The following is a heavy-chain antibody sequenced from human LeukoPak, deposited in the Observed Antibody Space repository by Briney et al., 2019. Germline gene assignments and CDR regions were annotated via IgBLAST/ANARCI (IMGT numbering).Heavy chain of an antibody. J-gene: IGHJ4*02. Sequence: PSETLSLTCAVYGGSFSGYYWSWIRQPPGKGLEWIGEINHSGSTNYNPSLKSRATISVDTSKNQFSLKLSSVTAADTAVYYCARTTVTKFDAFDYWGQGTLVTVSS. D-gene: IGHD4-17*01. CDR3: ARTTVTKFDAFDY. V-gene: IGHV4-34*01. CDR2: INHSGST. CDR1: GGSFSGYY.